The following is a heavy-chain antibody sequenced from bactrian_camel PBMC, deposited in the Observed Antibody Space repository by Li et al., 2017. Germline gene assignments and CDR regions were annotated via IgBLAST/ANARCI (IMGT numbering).Heavy chain of an antibody. J-gene: IGHJ4*01. CDR3: AARLCSGFYVPKKEEDFSY. V-gene: IGHV3S53*01. Sequence: HVQLVESGGGSAQGGGTLTLSCTASGYELNRKCLAWFRQVPGKERVGVAAMYRFGSTTYADSVEDRFTISKDNAKNTLYLQMNNLKPEDTAMYSCAARLCSGFYVPKKEEDFSYWGQGTQVTVS. D-gene: IGHD2*01. CDR2: MYRFGST. CDR1: GYELNRKC.